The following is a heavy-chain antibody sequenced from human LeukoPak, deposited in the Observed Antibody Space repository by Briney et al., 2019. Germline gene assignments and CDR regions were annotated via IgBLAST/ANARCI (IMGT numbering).Heavy chain of an antibody. CDR1: GYTFTSYG. J-gene: IGHJ6*02. Sequence: GASVNVSCKASGYTFTSYGISWVRQAPGQGLEWMGWISASNGNTNYAQKLQGRVTMTTDTSTSTAYMELRSLRSDDTAVYYCARDPGNSYGPYYYYYYGMDVWGQGTTVTVSS. D-gene: IGHD5-18*01. CDR3: ARDPGNSYGPYYYYYYGMDV. V-gene: IGHV1-18*01. CDR2: ISASNGNT.